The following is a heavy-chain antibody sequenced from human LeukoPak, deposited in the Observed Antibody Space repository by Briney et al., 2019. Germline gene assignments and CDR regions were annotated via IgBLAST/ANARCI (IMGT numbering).Heavy chain of an antibody. CDR2: IYYSGST. J-gene: IGHJ3*02. CDR1: GGSISSSSYY. Sequence: SETLSLTCTVSGGSISSSSYYWGWIRQPPGKELEWIGSIYYSGSTYYNPSLKSRVTISVDTSKNQFSLKLSSVTAADTAVYYCASFEEPRGVAFDIWGQGTMVTVSS. D-gene: IGHD3-10*01. CDR3: ASFEEPRGVAFDI. V-gene: IGHV4-39*07.